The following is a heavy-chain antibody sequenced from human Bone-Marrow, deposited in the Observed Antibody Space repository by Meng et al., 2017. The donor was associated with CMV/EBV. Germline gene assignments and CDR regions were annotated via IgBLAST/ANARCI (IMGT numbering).Heavy chain of an antibody. V-gene: IGHV4-34*01. J-gene: IGHJ6*02. CDR3: ARAPYSSSWFYGMDV. CDR1: GGSFSGYY. D-gene: IGHD6-13*01. Sequence: SETLSLTCAVYGGSFSGYYWSWIRQPPGKGLEWIGEINHSGSTNYNPSLKSRVTISVDTSKNQFSLKLSSVTAADTAVYYCARAPYSSSWFYGMDVWGQGTTVTFSS. CDR2: INHSGST.